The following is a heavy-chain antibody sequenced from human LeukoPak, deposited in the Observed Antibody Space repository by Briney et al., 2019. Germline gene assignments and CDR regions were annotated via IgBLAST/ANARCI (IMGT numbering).Heavy chain of an antibody. CDR2: INHSGST. CDR1: GGSFSGYY. J-gene: IGHJ4*02. V-gene: IGHV4-34*01. D-gene: IGHD5/OR15-5a*01. CDR3: ARGLRGGDY. Sequence: SETLSLTCAVYGGSFSGYYWSWIRQPPGKGLEWIGEINHSGSTNYNPSLKSRVTISVDTSKNQFSLKLSSVTAADTAVYYCARGLRGGDYWGQGTLVTVSS.